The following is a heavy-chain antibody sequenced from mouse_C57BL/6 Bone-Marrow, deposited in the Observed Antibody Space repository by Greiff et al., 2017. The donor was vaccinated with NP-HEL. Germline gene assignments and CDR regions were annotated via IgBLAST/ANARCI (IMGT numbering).Heavy chain of an antibody. V-gene: IGHV1-63*01. CDR2: IYPGGGYT. J-gene: IGHJ2*01. CDR3: ASHYYGSSPFDH. D-gene: IGHD1-1*01. Sequence: VQLQESGAELVRPGTSVKMSCKASGYTFTNYWIGWAKQRPGHGLEWIGDIYPGGGYTNYNEKFKGKATLTADKSSSTAYMQFSSLTSEDSAIYYCASHYYGSSPFDHWGQGTTLTVSS. CDR1: GYTFTNYW.